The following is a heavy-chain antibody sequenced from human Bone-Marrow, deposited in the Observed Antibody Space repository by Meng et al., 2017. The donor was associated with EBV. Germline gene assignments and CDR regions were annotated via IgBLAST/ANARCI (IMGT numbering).Heavy chain of an antibody. CDR3: SRDLAGSDDS. Sequence: EVQLVESGGGLVQPGXSLRLSCAASGFTFSIDWMHWVRQAAGKRLVLVSRIHEYGSVTNYADSVKGRFTISRDNTKNTLYLQMNSLRAEDIGLYFCSRDLAGSDDSWGQGTLVTVSS. J-gene: IGHJ5*01. CDR1: GFTFSIDW. D-gene: IGHD1-14*01. CDR2: IHEYGSVT. V-gene: IGHV3-74*01.